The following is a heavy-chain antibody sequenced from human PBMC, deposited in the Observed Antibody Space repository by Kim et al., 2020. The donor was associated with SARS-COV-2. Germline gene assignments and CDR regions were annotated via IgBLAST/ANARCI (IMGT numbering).Heavy chain of an antibody. CDR1: GFAVYRFA. Sequence: GGSLRLSCAASGFAVYRFAMNWVRQAPGKGLEWISAITNNNGKTYYQDSVKGRFTISRDESKNIVYLHMSSLRVEDTAVYYCAKDHPSPGWPTFGDWGKG. CDR2: ITNNNGKT. CDR3: AKDHPSPGWPTFGD. D-gene: IGHD6-19*01. V-gene: IGHV3-23*01. J-gene: IGHJ4*02.